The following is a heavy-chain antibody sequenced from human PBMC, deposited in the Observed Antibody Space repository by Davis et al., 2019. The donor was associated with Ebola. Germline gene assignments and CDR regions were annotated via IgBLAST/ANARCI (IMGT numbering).Heavy chain of an antibody. Sequence: GGSLRLSCAASGFTFNSYAMNWVRRAPGKGLEWVANIKQDGSEKYYVDSVKGRFTISRDNAKNSLYLQMNSLRAEDTAVYYCARGGCSSTSCYFRYYYGMDVWGKGTTVTVSS. CDR1: GFTFNSYA. J-gene: IGHJ6*04. V-gene: IGHV3-7*01. CDR2: IKQDGSEK. D-gene: IGHD2-2*01. CDR3: ARGGCSSTSCYFRYYYGMDV.